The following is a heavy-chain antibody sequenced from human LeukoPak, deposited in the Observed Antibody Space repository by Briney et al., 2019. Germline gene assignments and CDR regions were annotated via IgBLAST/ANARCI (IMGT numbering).Heavy chain of an antibody. CDR3: ARDVHGDYGSGWFDP. Sequence: ASVKVSCKASGYTSTGYYMHWVRQAPGQGLEWMGWINPNSGGTNYAQKFQGRVTMTRDTSISTAYMELSRLRSDDTAVYYCARDVHGDYGSGWFDPWGQGTLVSVSS. V-gene: IGHV1-2*02. CDR1: GYTSTGYY. J-gene: IGHJ5*02. CDR2: INPNSGGT. D-gene: IGHD4-17*01.